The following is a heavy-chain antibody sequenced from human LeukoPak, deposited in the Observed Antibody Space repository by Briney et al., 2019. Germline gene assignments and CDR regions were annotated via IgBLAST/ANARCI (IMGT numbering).Heavy chain of an antibody. J-gene: IGHJ4*02. V-gene: IGHV1-2*04. CDR1: GYTFTGYY. Sequence: ASVKVSCKASGYTFTGYYTHWVRQAPGQGLEWMGWINPNSGGTNYAQKFQGWVTMTRDTSISTAYMELSRLRSDDTAVYYCARGGLAAAGTFDYWGQGTLVTVSS. CDR2: INPNSGGT. D-gene: IGHD6-13*01. CDR3: ARGGLAAAGTFDY.